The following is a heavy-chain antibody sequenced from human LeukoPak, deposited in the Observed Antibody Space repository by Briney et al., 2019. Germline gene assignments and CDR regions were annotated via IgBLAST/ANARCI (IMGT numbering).Heavy chain of an antibody. CDR2: IYYTGSI. D-gene: IGHD4-17*01. CDR1: GGSITSSSYY. Sequence: SETLSLTCTVSGGSITSSSYYWGWIRQPPGKGLEWIGNIYYTGSIFYNPSLKSRVTISVDTSKNQFSLKLSSVTAADTAVYYCAITGGRPGDYGRAFDIWGQGTMVTVSS. J-gene: IGHJ3*02. CDR3: AITGGRPGDYGRAFDI. V-gene: IGHV4-39*07.